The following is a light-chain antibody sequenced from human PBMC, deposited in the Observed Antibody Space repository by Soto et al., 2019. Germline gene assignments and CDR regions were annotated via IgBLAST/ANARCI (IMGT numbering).Light chain of an antibody. CDR1: QSISGK. J-gene: IGKJ4*01. CDR2: ATS. V-gene: IGKV3-15*01. CDR3: QQYDKWPPIT. Sequence: EVVMTQSPATLSVSPGETVTVSCKASQSISGKVAWYQQKPGQTPRLLIYATSTRPTGIPARFTGGGSGTEFTLTITSLQSEDFAVYYCQQYDKWPPITFGGGTKVVIK.